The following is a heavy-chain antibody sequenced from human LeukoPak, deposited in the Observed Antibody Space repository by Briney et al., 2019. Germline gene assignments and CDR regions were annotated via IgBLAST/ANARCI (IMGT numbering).Heavy chain of an antibody. V-gene: IGHV3-23*01. Sequence: XSYAMSWVRQAPGKGLEWVSAISGSGGSTYYADSVKGRFTISRDNSKNTLYLQMNSLRAEDTAVYYCAKGDIVGATRVFDYWGQGTLVTVSS. CDR3: AKGDIVGATRVFDY. D-gene: IGHD1-26*01. J-gene: IGHJ4*02. CDR2: ISGSGGST. CDR1: XSYA.